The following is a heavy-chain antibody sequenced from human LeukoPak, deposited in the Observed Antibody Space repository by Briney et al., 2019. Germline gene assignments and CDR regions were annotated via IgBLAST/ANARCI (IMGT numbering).Heavy chain of an antibody. J-gene: IGHJ4*02. CDR2: ISSSSSYI. CDR1: GFTFSSYS. V-gene: IGHV3-21*01. CDR3: ARGLSATKWSYFFDY. D-gene: IGHD2-8*01. Sequence: PGGSLRLSCAASGFTFSSYSMNWGRQAPGKGLEWVSSISSSSSYIYYADSVRGRFTISRDNSKKTVYLQMSSLKTEDTAVFYCARGLSATKWSYFFDYWGQGTLVTVSS.